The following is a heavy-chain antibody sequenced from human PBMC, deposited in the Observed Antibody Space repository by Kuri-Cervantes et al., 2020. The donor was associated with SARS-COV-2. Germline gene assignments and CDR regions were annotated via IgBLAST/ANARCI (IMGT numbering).Heavy chain of an antibody. J-gene: IGHJ4*02. CDR1: GFTFNTYS. CDR3: ARDYGSGSRFDF. D-gene: IGHD3-10*01. CDR2: ISSSSIYI. Sequence: GESLKISCAASGFTFNTYSMDWVRQAPGKGLEWVSSISSSSIYIKYADSVKGRFTISRDDAKKSLYLQMNSLRAEDTAMYFCARDYGSGSRFDFWGQGSLVTVSS. V-gene: IGHV3-21*01.